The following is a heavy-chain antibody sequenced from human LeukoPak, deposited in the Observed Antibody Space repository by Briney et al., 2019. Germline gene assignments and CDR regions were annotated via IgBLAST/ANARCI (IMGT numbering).Heavy chain of an antibody. CDR3: TSQFSKAGGY. CDR1: GFTLSNYW. Sequence: GGSLRLSCAASGFTLSNYWMQWVHQAPGKGLVWVSRINSDGSSTNYADSVKGRFTISRDNAKNTLYLQMNSLSADDTAVYYCTSQFSKAGGYWGQGTLVTVSS. V-gene: IGHV3-74*01. D-gene: IGHD3-10*01. J-gene: IGHJ4*02. CDR2: INSDGSST.